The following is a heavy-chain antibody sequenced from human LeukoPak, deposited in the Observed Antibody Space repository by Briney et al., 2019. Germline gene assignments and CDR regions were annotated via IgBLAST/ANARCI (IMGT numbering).Heavy chain of an antibody. D-gene: IGHD6-13*01. CDR1: GFTFSSYW. Sequence: GGSLRLSCAASGFTFSSYWMSWVRQAPGKGLEWVANIKQDGSEKYYVDSVKGRFTISRDNAKNSLYLQMNSLRAEDTAVYYCARASSSSSWYPNWFDPWGQGTLVTVSS. V-gene: IGHV3-7*01. CDR3: ARASSSSSWYPNWFDP. J-gene: IGHJ5*02. CDR2: IKQDGSEK.